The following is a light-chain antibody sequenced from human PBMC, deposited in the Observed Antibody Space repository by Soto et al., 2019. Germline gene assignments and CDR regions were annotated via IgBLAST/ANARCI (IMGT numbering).Light chain of an antibody. J-gene: IGKJ2*01. Sequence: DIQMTQSPSTLSASVGDRVTITCRASQSISSWLAWYQQKPGKAPKLLIYDASSLGSEVPSRFSGSGSETEFTLTISSLQPDDFATYYCQQYNYYSTFGQGTKLEIK. CDR2: DAS. CDR3: QQYNYYST. CDR1: QSISSW. V-gene: IGKV1-5*01.